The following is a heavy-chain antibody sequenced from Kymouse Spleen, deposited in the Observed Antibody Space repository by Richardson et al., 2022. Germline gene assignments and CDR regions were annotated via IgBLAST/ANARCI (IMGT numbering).Heavy chain of an antibody. D-gene: IGHD1-26*01. CDR3: ARDRGVGATLFDY. Sequence: QVQLVESGGGVVQPGRSLRLSCAASGFTFSSYGMHWVRQAPGKGLEWVAVIWYDGSNKYYADSVKGRFTISRDNSKNTLYLQMNSLRAEDTAVYYCARDRGVGATLFDYWGQGTLVTVSS. J-gene: IGHJ4*02. V-gene: IGHV3-33*01. CDR1: GFTFSSYG. CDR2: IWYDGSNK.